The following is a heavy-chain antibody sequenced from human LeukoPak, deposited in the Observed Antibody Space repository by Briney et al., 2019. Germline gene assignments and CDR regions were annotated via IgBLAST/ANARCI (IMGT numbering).Heavy chain of an antibody. Sequence: SETLSLTCTVSGGSISGYYWSWIRQPPGKGLEWIGNIYYSGSTNYNPSLKSRVTISVDTSKNQFSLKMSSVTAADTAVYYCARDPALYYYDPNWFDPWGQGTLVTVSS. CDR1: GGSISGYY. D-gene: IGHD3-22*01. CDR3: ARDPALYYYDPNWFDP. J-gene: IGHJ5*02. V-gene: IGHV4-59*01. CDR2: IYYSGST.